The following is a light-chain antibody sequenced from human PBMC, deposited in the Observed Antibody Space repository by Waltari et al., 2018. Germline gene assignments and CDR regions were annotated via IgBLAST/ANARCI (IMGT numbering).Light chain of an antibody. CDR2: EAS. V-gene: IGKV3-20*01. Sequence: EIVLTQSPGTLSLSPGERATLSCRASQSISRYLVWYQQKPGQAPRLLIYEASRRATGIPDRFSGSGSGTDFILTISRLEPEDFAVYYCQNYERLPATFGQGTKVEIK. CDR3: QNYERLPAT. J-gene: IGKJ1*01. CDR1: QSISRY.